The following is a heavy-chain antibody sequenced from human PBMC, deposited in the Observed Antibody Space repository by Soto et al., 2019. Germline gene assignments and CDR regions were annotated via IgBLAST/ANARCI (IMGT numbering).Heavy chain of an antibody. CDR3: ARVRVKRVYSGYDLSSYAFDI. D-gene: IGHD5-12*01. J-gene: IGHJ3*02. V-gene: IGHV3-74*01. Sequence: GGSLRLSCAASGFTFSSYWMHWVRQAPGKGLVWVSRINSDGSSTSYADSVKGRFTISRDNAKNTLYLQMNSLRAEDTAVYYCARVRVKRVYSGYDLSSYAFDIWGQGTMVTVSS. CDR2: INSDGSST. CDR1: GFTFSSYW.